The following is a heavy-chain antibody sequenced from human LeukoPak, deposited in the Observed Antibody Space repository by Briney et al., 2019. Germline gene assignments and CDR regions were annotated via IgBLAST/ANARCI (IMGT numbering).Heavy chain of an antibody. CDR3: ARVTAAGTTIDY. D-gene: IGHD6-13*01. J-gene: IGHJ4*02. V-gene: IGHV3-21*01. CDR2: ISSSSSYI. CDR1: GFTFSSYS. Sequence: GGSLRLSCAASGFTFSSYSMNWVRQAPGKGLEWVSSISSSSSYIYYADPVKGRFTISRDNAKNSLYLQMNSLRAEDTALYYCARVTAAGTTIDYWGQGTLVTVSS.